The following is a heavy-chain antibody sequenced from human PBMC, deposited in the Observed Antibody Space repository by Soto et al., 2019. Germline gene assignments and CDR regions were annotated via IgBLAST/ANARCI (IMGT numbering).Heavy chain of an antibody. Sequence: SETLSLTCAVYGGSFSGYYWSWIRQPPGKGLEWIGEINHSGSTNYNPSLKSRVTISVDTSKNQFSLKLSSVTAADTAVYYCARGSRLYSSSWYRDYWGQGTLVTVSS. J-gene: IGHJ4*02. CDR1: GGSFSGYY. D-gene: IGHD6-13*01. V-gene: IGHV4-34*01. CDR3: ARGSRLYSSSWYRDY. CDR2: INHSGST.